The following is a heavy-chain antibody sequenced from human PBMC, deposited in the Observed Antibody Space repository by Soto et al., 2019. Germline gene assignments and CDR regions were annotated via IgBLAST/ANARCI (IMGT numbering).Heavy chain of an antibody. D-gene: IGHD3-22*01. CDR2: ISYDGSNK. Sequence: QVQLVESGGGVVQPGRSLRLSCAASGFTFSSYGMHWVRQAPGKGLEWVAVISYDGSNKYYADSVKGRFTISRDNSKNTLYLQMNSLRAEDTAVYYCAKEYEGSSGCLTRTDAFDIWGQGTMVTVSS. V-gene: IGHV3-30*18. CDR3: AKEYEGSSGCLTRTDAFDI. CDR1: GFTFSSYG. J-gene: IGHJ3*02.